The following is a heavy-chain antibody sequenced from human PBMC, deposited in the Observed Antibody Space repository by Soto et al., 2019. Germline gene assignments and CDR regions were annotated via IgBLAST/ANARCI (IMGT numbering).Heavy chain of an antibody. Sequence: PGGSLRLSCVGSGFTCSTYSIHWERQGPGKGLECVSSISSRSDIYYADSVKGRFTISRDNAKNSVSLQMNSLRAEYTAVYYCARQYTDWPLAYGLDLWGQGTPVTLSS. CDR1: GFTCSTYS. CDR2: ISSRSDI. V-gene: IGHV3-21*01. D-gene: IGHD3-9*01. CDR3: ARQYTDWPLAYGLDL. J-gene: IGHJ6*02.